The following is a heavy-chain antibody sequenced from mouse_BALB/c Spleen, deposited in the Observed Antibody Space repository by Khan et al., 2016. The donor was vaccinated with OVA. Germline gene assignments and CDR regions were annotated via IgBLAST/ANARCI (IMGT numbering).Heavy chain of an antibody. D-gene: IGHD1-1*01. CDR1: GYTFINYW. CDR3: ARRGLRWDFDY. CDR2: INPSTGYT. J-gene: IGHJ2*01. Sequence: VELVESGAELAKPGASVKMSCKASGYTFINYWILWVKQRPGQGLEWIGYINPSTGYTEYNQNFKDQATLTADKSSSTAYMQLSSLTSEDSAVYYCARRGLRWDFDYWGQGTTLTVSS. V-gene: IGHV1-7*01.